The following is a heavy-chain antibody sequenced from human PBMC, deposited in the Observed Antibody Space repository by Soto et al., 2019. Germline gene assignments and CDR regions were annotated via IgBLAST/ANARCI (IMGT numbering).Heavy chain of an antibody. J-gene: IGHJ4*02. V-gene: IGHV3-23*01. CDR2: ITNNGAGT. Sequence: EVHLLESGGGLVQPGESLRLSCGASGFTFSSCVMTWVRQAPGKELEWVSSITNNGAGTHYADSVKGRLTISRDNSKNTVFLQMNNLRAEDTAVYYCAKGLNNGRWYAADWGQGTLVTVSS. CDR3: AKGLNNGRWYAAD. D-gene: IGHD6-13*01. CDR1: GFTFSSCV.